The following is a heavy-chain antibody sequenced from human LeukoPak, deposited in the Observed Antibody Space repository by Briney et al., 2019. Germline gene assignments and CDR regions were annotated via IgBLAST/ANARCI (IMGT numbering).Heavy chain of an antibody. CDR3: AELGITMIGGV. J-gene: IGHJ6*04. Sequence: PGGSLRLSCAASGFTFSTYWMSWVRQAPGKGLEWVASIKQDGSDQYYADSVKGRFTISRDNAKNTLYLQMNSLRAEDTAVYYCAELGITMIGGVWGKGTTVTISS. V-gene: IGHV3-7*01. D-gene: IGHD3-10*02. CDR1: GFTFSTYW. CDR2: IKQDGSDQ.